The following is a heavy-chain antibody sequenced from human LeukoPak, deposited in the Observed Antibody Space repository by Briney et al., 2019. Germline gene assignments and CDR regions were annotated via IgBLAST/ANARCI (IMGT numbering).Heavy chain of an antibody. CDR1: GGSISSGSYY. CDR2: IYTSGST. Sequence: SETLSLTCTVSGGSISSGSYYWSWIRQPAGKGLEWIGRIYTSGSTNYNPSLKSRVTISVDTSKNQLSLKLSSVTAADTAVYYCARDELYYYDSSGYYLHYWGQGTLVTVSS. CDR3: ARDELYYYDSSGYYLHY. V-gene: IGHV4-61*02. J-gene: IGHJ4*02. D-gene: IGHD3-22*01.